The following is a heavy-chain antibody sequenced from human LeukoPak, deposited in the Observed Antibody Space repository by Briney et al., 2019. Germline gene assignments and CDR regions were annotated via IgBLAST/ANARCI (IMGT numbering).Heavy chain of an antibody. V-gene: IGHV1-18*01. CDR1: GYTFTTCS. D-gene: IGHD2-2*01. Sequence: ASVKVSCKASGYTFTTCSLAWVRQAPGQSLEWMGWISVNNGGTNYAQSFQDRVTLTRDTSTNTAYLELRSLRSDDTAIIYCATATQPRGYFLHWGQGTLVTVSS. CDR2: ISVNNGGT. CDR3: ATATQPRGYFLH. J-gene: IGHJ1*01.